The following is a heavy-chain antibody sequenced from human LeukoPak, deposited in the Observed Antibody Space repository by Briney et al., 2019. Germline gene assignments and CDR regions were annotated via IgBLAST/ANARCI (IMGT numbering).Heavy chain of an antibody. V-gene: IGHV3-30*18. CDR2: ILYDGRNK. CDR1: GFTFSSYG. D-gene: IGHD5-18*01. CDR3: AKGLGTAMVTFGYVCDY. J-gene: IGHJ4*02. Sequence: PGGSLRLSCAASGFTFSSYGMQWVRQAPGKGLEWVAFILYDGRNKYYADSVKGRFTISRDNSKITLYLQMNSLRAEGTAVYYCAKGLGTAMVTFGYVCDYWGQGTLVTVSS.